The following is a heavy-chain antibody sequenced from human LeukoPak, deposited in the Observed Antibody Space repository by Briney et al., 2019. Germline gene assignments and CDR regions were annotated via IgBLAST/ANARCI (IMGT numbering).Heavy chain of an antibody. D-gene: IGHD3-22*01. CDR1: GFTFSSYA. Sequence: GGSLRLSCAASGFTFSSYAMHWVRQAPGKGLEWVSSISHSSSYIYSADSVKGRFTISRDNAKNSLYLQMNSLRAEDTAVYYCARSGVVITTFDYWGQGTLVTVSS. CDR2: ISHSSSYI. CDR3: ARSGVVITTFDY. V-gene: IGHV3-21*01. J-gene: IGHJ4*02.